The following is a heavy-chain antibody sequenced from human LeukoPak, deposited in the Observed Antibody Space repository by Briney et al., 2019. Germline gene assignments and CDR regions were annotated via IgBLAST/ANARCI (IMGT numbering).Heavy chain of an antibody. CDR3: ARASTTVPNLLDY. D-gene: IGHD4-17*01. V-gene: IGHV3-74*03. CDR1: GFTFSTYW. CDR2: INGDRTST. Sequence: GGSLRLSCAASGFTFSTYWMDWVRHAPGEGLLWVSRINGDRTSTKYADSVKGRFTISRDNARHTLYLQMNSLRAEDTAVYYCARASTTVPNLLDYWGQGTLVTVSS. J-gene: IGHJ4*02.